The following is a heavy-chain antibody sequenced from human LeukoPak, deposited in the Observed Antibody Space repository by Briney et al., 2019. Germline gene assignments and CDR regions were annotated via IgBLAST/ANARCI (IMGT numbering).Heavy chain of an antibody. CDR1: GFTFSSYS. Sequence: PGGSLRLSCAASGFTFSSYSMNWVRQAPGKGLEWASSISSSSSYSYYADSAKGRFTITRDNTKNSLYLQMNSLRAEDTAVYYCVRDFPGSSSVDYWGQGTLVTVSS. V-gene: IGHV3-21*01. CDR2: ISSSSSYS. CDR3: VRDFPGSSSVDY. D-gene: IGHD6-6*01. J-gene: IGHJ4*02.